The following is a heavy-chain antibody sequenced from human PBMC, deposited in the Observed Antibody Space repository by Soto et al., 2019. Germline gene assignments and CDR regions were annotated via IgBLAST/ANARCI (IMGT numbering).Heavy chain of an antibody. J-gene: IGHJ4*02. V-gene: IGHV3-74*01. CDR3: ARLYCSGGSGSDY. CDR2: MSSDGSSI. CDR1: GFTFSSYW. Sequence: EVQLVESGGGLVQPGGSLRLSCEGSGFTFSSYWMHWVRQAPGKGLVWVSRMSSDGSSIGYADSVKGRFIISRDNAKNTLYLQMKSLGAEDTAVYFCARLYCSGGSGSDYWGQGTLVTVSS. D-gene: IGHD2-15*01.